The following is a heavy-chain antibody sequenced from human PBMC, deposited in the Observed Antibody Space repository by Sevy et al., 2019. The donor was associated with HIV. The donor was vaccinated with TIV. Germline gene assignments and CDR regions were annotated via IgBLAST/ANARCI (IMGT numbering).Heavy chain of an antibody. J-gene: IGHJ5*02. CDR2: ISYDGSNK. V-gene: IGHV3-30-3*01. D-gene: IGHD2-2*01. Sequence: GGSLRLSCAASGFTFSSYAMHWVRQAPGKGLEWVAVISYDGSNKYYADSVKGRFTISRDTSKNTLYLQMNSLRAEDTAVYYCGRDNSYAAGWFDPWGQGTLVTVSS. CDR3: GRDNSYAAGWFDP. CDR1: GFTFSSYA.